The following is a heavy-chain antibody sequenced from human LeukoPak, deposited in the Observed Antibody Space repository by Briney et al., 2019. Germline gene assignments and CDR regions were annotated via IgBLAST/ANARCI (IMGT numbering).Heavy chain of an antibody. Sequence: ASVKVSCKASGYTFTGYYMHWVRQAPGQGLEWTGWMNPNSGGTNYAQNFQGRVTMTRDTSISTAYMELSRLRSDDTAVYYCARDHQLPLLGWFDPWGQGTLVTVSS. V-gene: IGHV1-2*02. J-gene: IGHJ5*02. CDR1: GYTFTGYY. CDR2: MNPNSGGT. CDR3: ARDHQLPLLGWFDP. D-gene: IGHD2-2*01.